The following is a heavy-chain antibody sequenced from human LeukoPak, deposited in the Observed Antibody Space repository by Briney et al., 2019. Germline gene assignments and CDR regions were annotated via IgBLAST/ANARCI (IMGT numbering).Heavy chain of an antibody. J-gene: IGHJ3*02. V-gene: IGHV3-66*01. Sequence: GGSLRLSCAASGFTFSTYWMSWVRQAPGEGLEWVSVIYSGGSTYHADSVKGRFTISRDNSKNTLYLQMNSLRDEDTAVYYCARIVAGGAFDIWGQGTMVTVSS. CDR2: IYSGGST. CDR3: ARIVAGGAFDI. D-gene: IGHD1-26*01. CDR1: GFTFSTYW.